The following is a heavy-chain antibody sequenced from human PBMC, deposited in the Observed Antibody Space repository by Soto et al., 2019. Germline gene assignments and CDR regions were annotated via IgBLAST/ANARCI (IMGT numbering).Heavy chain of an antibody. J-gene: IGHJ4*02. V-gene: IGHV1-18*01. CDR2: ISAHNGNT. D-gene: IGHD3-10*01. Sequence: QVHLVQSGAEVKKPGASVKVSCKASGYTFTSYGITWVRQAPGQGLEWMGWISAHNGNTDYAQKLQGRVIVTRDTSPSTASMELRRLISDDTAVYSCARGRYGEYWGQGALVTVSS. CDR3: ARGRYGEY. CDR1: GYTFTSYG.